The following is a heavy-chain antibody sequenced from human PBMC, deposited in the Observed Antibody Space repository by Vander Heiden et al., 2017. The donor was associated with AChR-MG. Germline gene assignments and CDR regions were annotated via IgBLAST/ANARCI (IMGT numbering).Heavy chain of an antibody. CDR3: ARSGSITIFGVVTYYYYGMDV. CDR2: INHSGST. J-gene: IGHJ6*02. Sequence: QVQLQQWGAGLLKPSETLSLTCAGYGRSFSGYYWSGIRQTPGKGLEWIGEINHSGSTNYNPSLKSRVTISVDTSKNQFSLKLSSVTAADTAVYYCARSGSITIFGVVTYYYYGMDVWGQGTTVTVSS. D-gene: IGHD3-3*01. CDR1: GRSFSGYY. V-gene: IGHV4-34*01.